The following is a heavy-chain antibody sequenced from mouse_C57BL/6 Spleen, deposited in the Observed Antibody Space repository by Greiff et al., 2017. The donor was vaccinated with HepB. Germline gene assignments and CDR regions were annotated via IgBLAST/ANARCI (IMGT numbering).Heavy chain of an antibody. J-gene: IGHJ2*01. CDR1: GYTFTDYY. Sequence: VQLQQSGPELEKPGASVKISCKASGYTFTDYYMNWVKQSHGKSLEWIGDINPNNGGTSYNQKFKGKATLTVDKSSSTAYMELRSLTSEDSAVYYCASELSFYDYWGQGTTLTVSS. CDR3: ASELSFYDY. V-gene: IGHV1-26*01. D-gene: IGHD1-3*01. CDR2: INPNNGGT.